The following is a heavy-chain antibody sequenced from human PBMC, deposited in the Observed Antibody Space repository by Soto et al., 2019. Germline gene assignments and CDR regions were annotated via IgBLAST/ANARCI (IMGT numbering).Heavy chain of an antibody. CDR2: IYYSGST. J-gene: IGHJ6*03. CDR1: GGSISSYY. CDR3: ARQLGLAYYYYMDV. Sequence: PSETLSLTCTVSGGSISSYYLSWIRQPPGKGLEWIGYIYYSGSTNYNPSLKSRVTISVDTSKNQFSLKLSSVTAADTAVYYCARQLGLAYYYYMDVWGKGTTVTVSS. V-gene: IGHV4-59*08. D-gene: IGHD3-9*01.